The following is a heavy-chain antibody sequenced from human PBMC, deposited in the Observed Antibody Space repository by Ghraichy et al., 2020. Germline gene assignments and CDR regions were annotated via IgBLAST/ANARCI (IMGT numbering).Heavy chain of an antibody. V-gene: IGHV4-34*01. CDR2: INHSGST. D-gene: IGHD5-18*01. J-gene: IGHJ6*02. CDR3: ARGLPWIQLWLRNYGMDV. CDR1: GGSFSGYY. Sequence: SETLSLTCAVYGGSFSGYYWSWIRQPPGKGLEWIGEINHSGSTNYNPSLKSRVTISVDTSKNQFSLKLSSVTAADTAVYYCARGLPWIQLWLRNYGMDVWGQWTTITVSS.